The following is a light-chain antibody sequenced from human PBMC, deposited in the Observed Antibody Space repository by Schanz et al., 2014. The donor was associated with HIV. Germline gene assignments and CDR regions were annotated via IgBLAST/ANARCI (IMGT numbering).Light chain of an antibody. V-gene: IGKV3-11*01. Sequence: EIVLTQSPATLSLSPGERATLSCRVSQSVSNYFNWYQHKPGQAPRLLIYDTSNRATGVPARFSGSGSGTEFTLTISSLQSEDFAVYYCQQYNNWPPLYTFGQGTKLEIK. CDR3: QQYNNWPPLYT. CDR2: DTS. CDR1: QSVSNY. J-gene: IGKJ2*01.